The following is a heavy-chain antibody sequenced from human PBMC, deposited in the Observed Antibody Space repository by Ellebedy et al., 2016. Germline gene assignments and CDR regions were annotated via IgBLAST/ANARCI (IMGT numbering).Heavy chain of an antibody. J-gene: IGHJ4*02. CDR3: ARGEVGATWFLDY. CDR2: IIPIFGTA. D-gene: IGHD1-26*01. CDR1: GGTFSSYA. V-gene: IGHV1-69*13. Sequence: SVKVSXKASGGTFSSYAISWVRQAPGQGLEWMGGIIPIFGTANYAQKFQGRVTITADESTSTAYMELSSLRSEDTAVYYCARGEVGATWFLDYWGQGTLVTVSS.